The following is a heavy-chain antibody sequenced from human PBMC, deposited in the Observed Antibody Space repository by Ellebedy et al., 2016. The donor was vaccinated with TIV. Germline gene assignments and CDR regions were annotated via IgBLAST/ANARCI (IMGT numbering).Heavy chain of an antibody. D-gene: IGHD3-10*01. CDR3: AKDRGFAMDV. CDR2: AHNDETYK. J-gene: IGHJ6*02. V-gene: IGHV3-30*02. Sequence: GESLKISCAASGFIFNNYNLHWVRQAPGKGLEWVAIAHNDETYKFYAESVKGRFTVSRDNSANTEYLQMYSLRGEDTAVYYCAKDRGFAMDVWGQGTTVIVSS. CDR1: GFIFNNYN.